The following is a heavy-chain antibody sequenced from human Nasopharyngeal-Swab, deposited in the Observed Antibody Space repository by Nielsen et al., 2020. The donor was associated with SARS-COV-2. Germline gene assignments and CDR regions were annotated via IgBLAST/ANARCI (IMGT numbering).Heavy chain of an antibody. V-gene: IGHV3-23*01. J-gene: IGHJ6*02. CDR3: ARGTVFGVANGMDV. Sequence: VRQAPGKGLEWVSTISGSGGSTYYADSVKGRFSVFRDAANKSIYLQMRSLRAEDTAVYYCARGTVFGVANGMDVWGQGTTVTVSS. CDR2: ISGSGGST. D-gene: IGHD3-3*01.